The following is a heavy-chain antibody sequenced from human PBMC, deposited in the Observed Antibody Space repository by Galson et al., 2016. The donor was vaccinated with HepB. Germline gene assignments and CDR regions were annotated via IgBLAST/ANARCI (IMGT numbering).Heavy chain of an antibody. D-gene: IGHD2-21*01. J-gene: IGHJ4*02. CDR2: IYQTGST. CDR1: GGFISSGGYT. Sequence: TLSLTCAVSGGFISSGGYTWSWIRQPPGKGLEWIGSIYQTGSTYYNPSLKSRVTISVDRSKNQFSLKLDSVTAADTAVFYCARGVGYCLYYFDYWGQGTLVTVSS. V-gene: IGHV4-30-2*01. CDR3: ARGVGYCLYYFDY.